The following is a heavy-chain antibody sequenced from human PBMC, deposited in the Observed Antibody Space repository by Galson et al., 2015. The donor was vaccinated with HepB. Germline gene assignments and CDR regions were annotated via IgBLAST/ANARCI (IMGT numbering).Heavy chain of an antibody. CDR2: IHPTSGGT. CDR3: ARIRVDTSLGTNY. Sequence: SVTVSCKASGSTFTDYHLHWVRQAPGLGLEWMGWIHPTSGGTFYAQKFQGRVTMTRDTSVATVYMDLSGLTSDDTAIYYCARIRVDTSLGTNYWGQGTLVTVSS. J-gene: IGHJ4*02. D-gene: IGHD7-27*01. CDR1: GSTFTDYH. V-gene: IGHV1-2*02.